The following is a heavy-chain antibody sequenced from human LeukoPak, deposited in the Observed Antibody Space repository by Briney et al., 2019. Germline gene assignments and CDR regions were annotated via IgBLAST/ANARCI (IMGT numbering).Heavy chain of an antibody. CDR1: GYTFTGYY. V-gene: IGHV1-8*01. CDR3: ARVLYYYDSSGYYHDWYFDL. J-gene: IGHJ2*01. D-gene: IGHD3-22*01. Sequence: ASVKVSCKAAGYTFTGYYMFWVRQAPGQGREWMGRMNPNSGNTGYAQKFQGRVTMTRNTSISTAYMELSSLRSEDTAVYYCARVLYYYDSSGYYHDWYFDLWGRGTLVTVSS. CDR2: MNPNSGNT.